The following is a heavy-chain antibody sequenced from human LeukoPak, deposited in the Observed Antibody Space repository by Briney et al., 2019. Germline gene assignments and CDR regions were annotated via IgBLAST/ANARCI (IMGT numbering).Heavy chain of an antibody. D-gene: IGHD3-10*02. CDR2: ISSSGSTI. CDR1: VFTFSSYE. Sequence: GGSLRLSCAASVFTFSSYEMNWVRQARGRGRAWVSYISSSGSTIHYADSVKGRFTISRDNAKNSPYLQMNSLRAEDTAVYYCAELGITMIGGVWGKGTTVTISS. V-gene: IGHV3-48*03. J-gene: IGHJ6*04. CDR3: AELGITMIGGV.